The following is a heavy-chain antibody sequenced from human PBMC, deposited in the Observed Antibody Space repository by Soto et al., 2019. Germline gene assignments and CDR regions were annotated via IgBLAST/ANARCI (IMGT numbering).Heavy chain of an antibody. D-gene: IGHD6-13*01. Sequence: QVHLVQSGAEVKKPGASVKVSCKASGYSFTNYAIHWVRQAPGQRLEWMGWINPGNGNTKYSQKFQGRVTISRDTSASTAYMELSSLPSADTAVYYCAKGGQQLEAEWGQGTQVTVSS. CDR2: INPGNGNT. J-gene: IGHJ4*02. CDR3: AKGGQQLEAE. V-gene: IGHV1-3*01. CDR1: GYSFTNYA.